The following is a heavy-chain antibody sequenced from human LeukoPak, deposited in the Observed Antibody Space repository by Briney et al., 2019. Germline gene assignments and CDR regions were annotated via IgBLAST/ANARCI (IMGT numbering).Heavy chain of an antibody. CDR3: ARDQNYGDGAWFDP. V-gene: IGHV4-61*02. CDR1: GGSISSGSYY. Sequence: SETLSLTCTVSGGSISSGSYYWSWIRQPAGKGLEWIGRIYTSGSTNYNPSLKSRVTISVDTSKNQLSLKLSSVTAADTAVYYCARDQNYGDGAWFDPWGQGTLVTVSS. CDR2: IYTSGST. D-gene: IGHD4-17*01. J-gene: IGHJ5*02.